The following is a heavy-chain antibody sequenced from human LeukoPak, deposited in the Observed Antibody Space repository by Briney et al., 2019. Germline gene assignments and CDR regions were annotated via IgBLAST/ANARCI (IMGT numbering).Heavy chain of an antibody. CDR2: VNSNGGST. D-gene: IGHD3-16*02. V-gene: IGHV3-23*01. CDR3: AKSLYGGCDY. CDR1: GFTFSTYA. J-gene: IGHJ4*02. Sequence: PGGSLRLSCAASGFTFSTYAMSWVRQAPGKGLEWVSGVNSNGGSTSYADSVKGRFTISRDNSKNTVYLQMNSLRVEDTAVYYCAKSLYGGCDYWGQGTVVTVSS.